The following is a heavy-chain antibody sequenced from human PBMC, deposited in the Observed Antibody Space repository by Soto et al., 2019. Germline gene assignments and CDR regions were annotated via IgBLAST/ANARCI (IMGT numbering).Heavy chain of an antibody. J-gene: IGHJ6*02. CDR2: INAGNGNT. D-gene: IGHD3-3*01. CDR3: ARGGGLRFLEWLLYGMDV. Sequence: GASVKVSCKASGYTFTSYAMHWVRQAPGQRLEWMGWINAGNGNTKYSQKFQGRVTITRDTSASTAYMELSSLRSEDTAVYYCARGGGLRFLEWLLYGMDVSGQGTTVTVSS. V-gene: IGHV1-3*01. CDR1: GYTFTSYA.